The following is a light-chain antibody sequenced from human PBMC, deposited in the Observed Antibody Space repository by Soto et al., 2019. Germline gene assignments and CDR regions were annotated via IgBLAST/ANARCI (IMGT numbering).Light chain of an antibody. Sequence: EIVLTQSPATLSLSPGERATLSCRASQSVSSYLAWYQQKPGQAPRLLIYDASNRATGIPARFSGSGSGTDFTLTISSLEAEDFAVYYCQQRSNLFGPGTKVDIK. CDR1: QSVSSY. CDR2: DAS. V-gene: IGKV3-11*01. CDR3: QQRSNL. J-gene: IGKJ3*01.